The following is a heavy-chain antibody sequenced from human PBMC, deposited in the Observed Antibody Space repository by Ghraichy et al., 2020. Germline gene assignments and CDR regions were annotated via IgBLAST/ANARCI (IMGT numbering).Heavy chain of an antibody. V-gene: IGHV1-69*02. CDR1: GGTFSSYT. CDR2: IIPILGIA. CDR3: ARGPNWNDNWFDP. D-gene: IGHD1-20*01. Sequence: SVKVSCKAYGGTFSSYTISWVRQAPGQGLEWMGRIIPILGIANYAQKFQGRVTITADKSTSTAYMELSSLRSEDTAVYYCARGPNWNDNWFDPWGQGTLVTVSS. J-gene: IGHJ5*02.